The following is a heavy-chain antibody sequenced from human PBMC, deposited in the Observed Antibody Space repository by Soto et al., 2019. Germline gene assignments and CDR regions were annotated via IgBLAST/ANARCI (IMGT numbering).Heavy chain of an antibody. V-gene: IGHV3-23*01. CDR2: IRGTAT. D-gene: IGHD2-21*02. J-gene: IGHJ5*02. Sequence: EVQLLESGGTLVQPGESLRLSCEVSGFSFRSFAMNWVRQAPGEGLEWVSSIRGTATSYADSVKGRFTISRDNSKNTVYLQMNTLRGEDTAVYYCAKGAVLVTTSGGWCNWFDPWGQGTLVIVSS. CDR1: GFSFRSFA. CDR3: AKGAVLVTTSGGWCNWFDP.